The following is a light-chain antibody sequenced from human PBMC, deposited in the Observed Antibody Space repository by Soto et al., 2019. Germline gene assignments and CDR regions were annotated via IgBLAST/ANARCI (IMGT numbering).Light chain of an antibody. J-gene: IGKJ1*01. CDR2: DAS. V-gene: IGKV3-20*01. CDR3: HQYASSPLT. Sequence: EIVLTQSPGTLSLSPGERATLSYRASQTVGSNYLAWYQQKPGQAPRLLIYDASSRATGIPDRFSGSGSGTDFTLTFSRLEPEDFAVYYCHQYASSPLTFGQGTKVEIK. CDR1: QTVGSNY.